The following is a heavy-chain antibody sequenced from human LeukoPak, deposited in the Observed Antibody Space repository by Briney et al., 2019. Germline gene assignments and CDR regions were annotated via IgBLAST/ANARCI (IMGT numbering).Heavy chain of an antibody. CDR3: ARASGSGSYYTDS. V-gene: IGHV4-39*01. Sequence: SETLSLTCTVAGGSISSGSYYWSWIRQPAGKGLEWSGSIYYSGSTYYNPSLKTRLTISVDTSKTQFSLKLSSETAADTAVYYCARASGSGSYYTDSWGQGTLVTVSS. J-gene: IGHJ4*02. CDR1: GGSISSGSYY. D-gene: IGHD3-10*01. CDR2: IYYSGST.